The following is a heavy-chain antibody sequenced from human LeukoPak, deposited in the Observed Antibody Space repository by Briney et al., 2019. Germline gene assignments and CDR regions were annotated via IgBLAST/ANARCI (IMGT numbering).Heavy chain of an antibody. CDR3: ARGLGHIVVVTAIPD. V-gene: IGHV3-48*03. Sequence: PGGSLRLSCAASGFTFSSYEMNWVRQAPGKGLEWVSYISNSGSTIYYADSVKGRFTISRDNAKKSLYPQMNSLRAEDTAVYYCARGLGHIVVVTAIPDWGQGTMVTVSS. D-gene: IGHD2-21*02. CDR1: GFTFSSYE. CDR2: ISNSGSTI. J-gene: IGHJ3*01.